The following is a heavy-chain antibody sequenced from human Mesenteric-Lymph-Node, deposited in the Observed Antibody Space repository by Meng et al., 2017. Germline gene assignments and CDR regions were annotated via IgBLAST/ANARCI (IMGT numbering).Heavy chain of an antibody. D-gene: IGHD7-27*01. V-gene: IGHV4-30-2*01. CDR1: SGPIVSTDYS. Sequence: QLQLQGAGPGLVKPSQTLSLTCAVSSGPIVSTDYSCSWIRRPPGKGLEWIGYIYHNGSTYYNPYFKSRVTISLDRSKNQVSLKLNSVTAADTAVYSCARLGPRWFDPWGQGTLVTVSS. J-gene: IGHJ5*02. CDR3: ARLGPRWFDP. CDR2: IYHNGST.